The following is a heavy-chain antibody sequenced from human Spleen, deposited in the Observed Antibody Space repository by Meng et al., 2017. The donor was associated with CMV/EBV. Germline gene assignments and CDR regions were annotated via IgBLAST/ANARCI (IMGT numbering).Heavy chain of an antibody. CDR3: ARVVWNPQGDYFDY. J-gene: IGHJ4*02. CDR1: GFTFSSYG. Sequence: GESLKISCAASGFTFSSYGMHWVRQVPGKGLEWVSSISGSGGSFYYAADSVKGRFTISRDNAKNSLYLQMNSLRAEDTAVYYCARVVWNPQGDYFDYWGQGTLVTVSS. D-gene: IGHD1-1*01. V-gene: IGHV3-21*01. CDR2: ISGSGGSF.